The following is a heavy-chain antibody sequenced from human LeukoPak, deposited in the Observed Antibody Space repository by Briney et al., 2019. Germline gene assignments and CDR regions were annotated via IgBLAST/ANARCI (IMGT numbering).Heavy chain of an antibody. J-gene: IGHJ3*01. CDR1: GFIFSNYG. CDR2: IWPDGSIK. Sequence: GGSLRLSCEASGFIFSNYGMHWVRQFPGKGLDWVAVIWPDGSIKYYADFVKGRFTISRDDSKNTVYLQMNSLRAEDTALYYCARAVGPFDFWGQGTTVIVSS. CDR3: ARAVGPFDF. V-gene: IGHV3-33*01.